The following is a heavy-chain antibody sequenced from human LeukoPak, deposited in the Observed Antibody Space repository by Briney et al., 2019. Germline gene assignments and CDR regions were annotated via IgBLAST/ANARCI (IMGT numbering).Heavy chain of an antibody. CDR2: ISWNSGSI. V-gene: IGHV3-9*01. CDR3: AKDHANTPVVTN. CDR1: GFTFDVYA. D-gene: IGHD2-21*02. J-gene: IGHJ4*02. Sequence: GGSLRLSCAASGFTFDVYAMHWVRQAPGKGLEWVSGISWNSGSIGYADSVKGRFTISRDNSKNTVDLQMNNLRVDDTAIYYCAKDHANTPVVTNWGQGILVSVSS.